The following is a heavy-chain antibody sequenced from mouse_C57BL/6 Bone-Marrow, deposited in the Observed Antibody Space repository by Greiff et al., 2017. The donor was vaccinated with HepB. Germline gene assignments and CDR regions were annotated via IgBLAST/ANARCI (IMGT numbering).Heavy chain of an antibody. CDR3: ARVPKPYYYAMDY. CDR2: IYPRSGNT. CDR1: GYTFTSYG. J-gene: IGHJ4*01. D-gene: IGHD6-1*01. V-gene: IGHV1-81*01. Sequence: VMLVESGAELARPGASVKLSCKASGYTFTSYGISWVKQRTGQGLEWIGEIYPRSGNTYYNEKFKGKATLTADKSSSTAYMELRSLTSEDSAVYFCARVPKPYYYAMDYWGQGTSVTVSS.